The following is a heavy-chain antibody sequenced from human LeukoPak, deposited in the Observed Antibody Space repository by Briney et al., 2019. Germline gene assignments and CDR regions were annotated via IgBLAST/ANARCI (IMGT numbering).Heavy chain of an antibody. V-gene: IGHV4-59*01. CDR3: AGVLDYVDY. CDR1: GGSISSYY. J-gene: IGHJ4*02. CDR2: IYYSGST. Sequence: SETLSLTCTVSGGSISSYYWSWIRQPPGKGLEWIGYIYYSGSTNYNPSLKSRVTISVDTSKNQFSLKLSSVTAADTAVYYCAGVLDYVDYWGQGTLVTVSS.